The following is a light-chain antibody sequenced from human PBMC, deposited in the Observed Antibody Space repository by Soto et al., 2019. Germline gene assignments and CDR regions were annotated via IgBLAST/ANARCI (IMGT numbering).Light chain of an antibody. CDR2: SNN. V-gene: IGLV1-44*01. Sequence: QPVLAQPPSASGTPGQRVAISCSGSSSNIESNSVNWYQRLPGTAPKLLIYSNNQRPSGVPDRFSGSKSGTSASLAISGLQSEDESAYYCAAWDDSLNGVLFGGGTKLTVL. J-gene: IGLJ2*01. CDR1: SSNIESNS. CDR3: AAWDDSLNGVL.